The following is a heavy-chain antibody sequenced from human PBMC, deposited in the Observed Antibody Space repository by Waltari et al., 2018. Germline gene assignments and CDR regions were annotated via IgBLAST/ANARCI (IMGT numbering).Heavy chain of an antibody. CDR3: ARLPRITVVRGVVTFYYYGMDV. CDR1: GGSINSHS. D-gene: IGHD3-10*01. V-gene: IGHV4-59*11. Sequence: QVQLQESGPGLVKPSETLSLTCTGSGGSINSHSWSWIRQPPGKGLEWLGHIYYSGSTNYSPSLTSRLTISVDTSKNQFSLKVSSVTAADTAVYYCARLPRITVVRGVVTFYYYGMDVWGQGTTVTVSS. CDR2: IYYSGST. J-gene: IGHJ6*02.